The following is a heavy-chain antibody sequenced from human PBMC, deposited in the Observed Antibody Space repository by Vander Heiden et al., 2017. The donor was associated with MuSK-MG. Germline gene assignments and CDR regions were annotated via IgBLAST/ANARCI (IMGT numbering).Heavy chain of an antibody. J-gene: IGHJ4*02. V-gene: IGHV1-8*01. CDR2: MNPNSGNT. CDR3: ARGYYVWGSYRYTRSRYFDY. D-gene: IGHD3-16*02. Sequence: QVQLVQSGAEVKKPGASVKVSCKASGSTFTSYDINWVRPATGQGLEWMGWMNPNSGNTGYAQKFQGRVTMTRNTSISTAYMELSSLRSEDTAVYYCARGYYVWGSYRYTRSRYFDYWGQGTLVTVSS. CDR1: GSTFTSYD.